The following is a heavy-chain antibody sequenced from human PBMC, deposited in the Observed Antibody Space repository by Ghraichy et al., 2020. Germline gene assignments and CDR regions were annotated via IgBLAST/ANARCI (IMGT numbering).Heavy chain of an antibody. CDR3: ARAGGNAFNAFNM. V-gene: IGHV3-23*01. Sequence: GGSLRLSCAASGFTFTIHAMSWIHQAPGKGLEWVSAVRASGDTTYYIDSVKGRFTVSRDNSQNMVFLQMNNLRVEDTAVYYCARAGGNAFNAFNMWGPGTLVTVSS. CDR1: GFTFTIHA. J-gene: IGHJ3*02. CDR2: VRASGDTT. D-gene: IGHD2-8*02.